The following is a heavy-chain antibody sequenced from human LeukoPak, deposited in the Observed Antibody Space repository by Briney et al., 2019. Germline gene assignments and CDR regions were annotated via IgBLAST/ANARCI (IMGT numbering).Heavy chain of an antibody. V-gene: IGHV4-31*03. CDR1: GGSLSSGGYY. D-gene: IGHD4-17*01. CDR2: IYYSGST. Sequence: SQTLSLTCTVSGGSLSSGGYYWSWIRQHPGKGLEWIGYIYYSGSTYYNPSLKSRVTISVDTSKNQFSLKLSSVTAADTAVYYCASGQDYGDYAGGETYYFDYWGQGTLVTVSS. J-gene: IGHJ4*02. CDR3: ASGQDYGDYAGGETYYFDY.